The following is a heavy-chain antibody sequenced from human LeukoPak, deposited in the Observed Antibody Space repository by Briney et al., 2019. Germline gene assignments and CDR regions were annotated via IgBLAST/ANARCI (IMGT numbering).Heavy chain of an antibody. D-gene: IGHD6-13*01. CDR1: GYTFANYW. Sequence: GESLKISCKASGYTFANYWIGWVRQIPGKGLGWMGTIYPGNSVTRYSPSFQGQVTISADKSISTAHLQWSSLKASDTAMYYCILAADGFDYWGQGTLVTVSS. CDR2: IYPGNSVT. V-gene: IGHV5-51*01. CDR3: ILAADGFDY. J-gene: IGHJ4*02.